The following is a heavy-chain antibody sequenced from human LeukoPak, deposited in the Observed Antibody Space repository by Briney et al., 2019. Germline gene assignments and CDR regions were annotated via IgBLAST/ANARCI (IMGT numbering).Heavy chain of an antibody. CDR2: INHSGST. CDR3: ARGWRLLVHFDY. V-gene: IGHV4-34*01. D-gene: IGHD2-8*02. Sequence: PSGTLSLTCAVYGGSFSGYYWSWIRQPPGKGLEWIGEINHSGSTNYNPSLKSRVTISVDTSKNQFSLKLSSVTAADTAVYYCARGWRLLVHFDYWGQGTLVTVSS. J-gene: IGHJ4*02. CDR1: GGSFSGYY.